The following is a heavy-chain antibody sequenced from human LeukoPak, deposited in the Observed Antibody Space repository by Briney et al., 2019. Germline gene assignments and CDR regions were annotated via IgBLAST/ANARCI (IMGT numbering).Heavy chain of an antibody. CDR3: ARGPRGSGWYHRDY. J-gene: IGHJ4*02. Sequence: PSETLSLTCAVYGDSFSGYYWSWLRQPPGKGLEWLGEINHSGSTNYNPSLKSRVTISVDTSKNQFSLKLSSVTAADTAVYYCARGPRGSGWYHRDYWGQGTLVTVSS. D-gene: IGHD6-19*01. CDR2: INHSGST. V-gene: IGHV4-34*01. CDR1: GDSFSGYY.